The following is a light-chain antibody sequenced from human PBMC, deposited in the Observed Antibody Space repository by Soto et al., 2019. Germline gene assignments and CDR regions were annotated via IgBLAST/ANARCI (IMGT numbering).Light chain of an antibody. CDR2: DAS. V-gene: IGKV3-11*01. J-gene: IGKJ2*01. CDR3: RQRSNWPPEYT. CDR1: QTIRTD. Sequence: EIVLTQSPATQSLSPGERATLSCRASQTIRTDLAWYQQKPGQGPRLLLYDASNRATGIPARFSGIGSGTVFTLTISSLESEDFALYYCRQRSNWPPEYTFGQGTRLEIK.